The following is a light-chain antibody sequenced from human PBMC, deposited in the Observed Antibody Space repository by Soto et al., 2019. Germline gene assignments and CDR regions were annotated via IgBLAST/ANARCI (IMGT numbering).Light chain of an antibody. CDR2: GNT. CDR3: QSYDSSLTALYV. CDR1: SSNIGAGYD. V-gene: IGLV1-40*01. Sequence: QSVLTQPPSVSGAPGQRVTISCTGSSSNIGAGYDVQWYQQLPGTAPTLLMYGNTNRPSGVPDRFSGSKSGTSASLAITGLQAEDEADYYCQSYDSSLTALYVFGTGTKVTVL. J-gene: IGLJ1*01.